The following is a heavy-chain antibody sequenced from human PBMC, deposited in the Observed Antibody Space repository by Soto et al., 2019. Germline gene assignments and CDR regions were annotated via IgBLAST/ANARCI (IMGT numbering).Heavy chain of an antibody. CDR3: ARGTSGSNWFDP. Sequence: SETLSLTCTVSGDSISGRTYYWGWIRQHPGKGLEWIGYIYYSGSTFYNPSLRSRVSISADTSENQFSLKVGSVTAADTAVYYCARGTSGSNWFDPWGQGTLVTVSS. J-gene: IGHJ5*02. D-gene: IGHD6-25*01. CDR1: GDSISGRTYY. CDR2: IYYSGST. V-gene: IGHV4-31*03.